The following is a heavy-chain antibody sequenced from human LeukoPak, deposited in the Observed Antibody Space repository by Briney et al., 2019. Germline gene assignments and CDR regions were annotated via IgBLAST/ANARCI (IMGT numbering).Heavy chain of an antibody. CDR2: ISSSSSYI. CDR1: GFTVSSNY. CDR3: ARDQEYYYDSSGYWAFDI. V-gene: IGHV3-21*01. J-gene: IGHJ3*02. Sequence: PGGSLRLSCAASGFTVSSNYMSWVRQAPGKGLEWVSSISSSSSYIYYADSVKGRFTISRDNAKNSLYLQMNSLRAEDTAVYYCARDQEYYYDSSGYWAFDIWGQGTMVTVSS. D-gene: IGHD3-22*01.